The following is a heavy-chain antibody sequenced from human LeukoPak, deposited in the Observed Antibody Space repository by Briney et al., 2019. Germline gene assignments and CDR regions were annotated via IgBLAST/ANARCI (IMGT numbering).Heavy chain of an antibody. J-gene: IGHJ6*02. CDR2: IIPIFGTA. D-gene: IGHD4-17*01. CDR3: ARGRGGDYVLYYYYGMDV. V-gene: IGHV1-69*01. CDR1: GGTFSSYA. Sequence: GSSVKVSCKASGGTFSSYAISWVRQAPGQGLEWMGGIIPIFGTANYAQKFQGRVTITADESTSTAYMELSSLRSEDTAVYYCARGRGGDYVLYYYYGMDVWGQGTTVTVSS.